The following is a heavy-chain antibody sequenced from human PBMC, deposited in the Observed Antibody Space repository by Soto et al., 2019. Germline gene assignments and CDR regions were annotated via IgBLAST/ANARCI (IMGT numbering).Heavy chain of an antibody. V-gene: IGHV1-69*13. Sequence: AASVKVSCKASGGTFSSYAISWVRQAPGQGLEWMGGIIPIFGTANYAQKFQGRVTITADESTSTAYMELSSLRSEDTAVYYCARDGTYGGSRDEYYFDYWGQGTLVTVSS. CDR2: IIPIFGTA. CDR1: GGTFSSYA. CDR3: ARDGTYGGSRDEYYFDY. D-gene: IGHD5-12*01. J-gene: IGHJ4*02.